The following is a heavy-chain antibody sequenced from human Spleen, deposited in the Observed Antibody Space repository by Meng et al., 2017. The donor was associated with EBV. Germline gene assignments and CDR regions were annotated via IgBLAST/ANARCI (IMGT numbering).Heavy chain of an antibody. J-gene: IGHJ4*02. D-gene: IGHD3-10*01. Sequence: QVQQVLAGAGGKGPGSWVKVCCKTSGGSIRSDAVIWWRRAAGQRLVWMGWLIPIAGEPHYPQKFQARVTIIADESTSTHYIELSSLRSEDTAVYYCASESGRRFTPDYWGQGTLVTASS. CDR1: GGSIRSDA. CDR2: LIPIAGEP. CDR3: ASESGRRFTPDY. V-gene: IGHV1-69*01.